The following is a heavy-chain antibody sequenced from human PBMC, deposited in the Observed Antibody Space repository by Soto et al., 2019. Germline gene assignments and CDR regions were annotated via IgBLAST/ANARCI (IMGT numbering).Heavy chain of an antibody. CDR3: ARRSGYCSGGSCYVAFDI. D-gene: IGHD2-15*01. CDR1: GDSMSSYF. J-gene: IGHJ3*02. CDR2: FHYSGST. Sequence: QVQLQESGPGLVKPSETLSLTCTVSGDSMSSYFWSWIRQPPGKGLEWIGYFHYSGSTNYNPSLKSRVTISVDTSKNQFSLIVSSVTAADTAVYYCARRSGYCSGGSCYVAFDIWGQGTVVTVSP. V-gene: IGHV4-59*08.